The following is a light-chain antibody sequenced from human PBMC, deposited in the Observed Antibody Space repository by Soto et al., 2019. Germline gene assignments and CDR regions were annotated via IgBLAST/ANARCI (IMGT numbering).Light chain of an antibody. CDR3: QQYGSSLLFT. CDR1: QSVSSSY. Sequence: EIVLTQSPGTLSLSPGERATLSGGASQSVSSSYLAWYQQKPGQAPRLLIYGASSRATGIPDRFSGGWAATEYTITTIRLVHADFAVSYCQQYGSSLLFTFGPGTKVDIK. CDR2: GAS. J-gene: IGKJ3*01. V-gene: IGKV3-20*01.